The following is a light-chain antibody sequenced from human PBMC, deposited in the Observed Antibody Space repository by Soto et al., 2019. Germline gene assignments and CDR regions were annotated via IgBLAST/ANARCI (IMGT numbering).Light chain of an antibody. CDR2: EVS. Sequence: QSVLTQPASVSGSPGQSITISCTGTSSDVGGYNYVSWYQQHPGKAPKLMIYEVSNRPSGVSNRFSGSKSGNTASLTISGLQAEDEADYYCQAWDSSTEVVFGGGTKVTVL. CDR3: QAWDSSTEVV. J-gene: IGLJ2*01. V-gene: IGLV2-14*01. CDR1: SSDVGGYNY.